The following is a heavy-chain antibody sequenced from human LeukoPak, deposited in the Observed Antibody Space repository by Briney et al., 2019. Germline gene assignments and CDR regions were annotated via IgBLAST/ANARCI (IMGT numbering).Heavy chain of an antibody. Sequence: ASVKVSCKVSGYTLTELSMHWVRQAPGKGLEWMGGFDPEDGETIYAQKFQGRVTMTEDTSTDTAYMELSSLRSEDTAVYYCATDVSPSGWYRYWGQGTLVTVSS. CDR2: FDPEDGET. CDR1: GYTLTELS. J-gene: IGHJ4*02. D-gene: IGHD6-19*01. CDR3: ATDVSPSGWYRY. V-gene: IGHV1-24*01.